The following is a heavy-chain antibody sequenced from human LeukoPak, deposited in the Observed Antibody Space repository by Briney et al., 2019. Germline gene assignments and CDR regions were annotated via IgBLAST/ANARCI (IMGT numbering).Heavy chain of an antibody. V-gene: IGHV3-74*01. D-gene: IGHD3-10*01. CDR3: ARGIYGNFDF. J-gene: IGHJ4*02. CDR2: INNYGNDT. CDR1: GFTFNKYW. Sequence: GGSLRLSCAASGFTFNKYWMHWVRQAPGKGLVWVSRINNYGNDTNYADSVKGRFTSSRDNAKNTVYLQMNSLRAGDSAVYYCARGIYGNFDFWGQGSLVTVSS.